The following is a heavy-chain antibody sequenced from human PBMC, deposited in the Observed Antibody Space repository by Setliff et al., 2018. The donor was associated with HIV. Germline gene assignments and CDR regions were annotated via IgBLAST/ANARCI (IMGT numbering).Heavy chain of an antibody. CDR1: GGSLSPYY. CDR3: ARLLRYCRSADCYRAFDF. CDR2: INHGGTT. Sequence: TSETLSLTCAVYGGSLSPYYWAWIRQPPGKGLEWVAEINHGGTTNYNPSLKSRITMSINTSEKQFYLKLNSVTAADTAVYYCARLLRYCRSADCYRAFDFWGQGTPVTVSS. V-gene: IGHV4-34*10. D-gene: IGHD2-21*02. J-gene: IGHJ4*02.